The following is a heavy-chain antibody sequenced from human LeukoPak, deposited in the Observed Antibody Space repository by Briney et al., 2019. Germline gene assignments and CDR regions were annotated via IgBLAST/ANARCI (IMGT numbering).Heavy chain of an antibody. Sequence: SETLSLTCAVYGGSFSGYYWSWIRQPPGKGLEWIGEINHSGSTNYNPSLKSRVTISVDTSKNQFSLKLSSVTAADTAVYYCARDSAQGYSGYAWTVAHDYWGQGTLVTVSS. CDR1: GGSFSGYY. D-gene: IGHD5-12*01. J-gene: IGHJ4*02. CDR2: INHSGST. CDR3: ARDSAQGYSGYAWTVAHDY. V-gene: IGHV4-34*01.